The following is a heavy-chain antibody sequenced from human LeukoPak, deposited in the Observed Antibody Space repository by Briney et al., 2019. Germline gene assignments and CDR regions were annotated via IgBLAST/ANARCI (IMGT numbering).Heavy chain of an antibody. CDR1: GFTFSSYG. CDR3: ARADYYDSSGYYYGYYFDY. V-gene: IGHV3-23*01. CDR2: ISGSGGST. D-gene: IGHD3-22*01. J-gene: IGHJ4*02. Sequence: PGGSLRLSCAASGFTFSSYGMSWVRQAPGKGLEWVSAISGSGGSTYYADSVKGRFTISRDNAKNSLYLQMNSLRAEDTAVYYCARADYYDSSGYYYGYYFDYWGQGTLVTVSS.